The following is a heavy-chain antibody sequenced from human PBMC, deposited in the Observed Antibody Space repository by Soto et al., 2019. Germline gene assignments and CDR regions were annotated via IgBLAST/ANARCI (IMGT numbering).Heavy chain of an antibody. J-gene: IGHJ5*02. V-gene: IGHV4-39*01. CDR1: SSYA. CDR3: ARHSLALRKNNWFDP. CDR2: S. D-gene: IGHD3-3*02. Sequence: SSYAMSWIRQHPGKGLEWIGSSYYNPSLKSRVTMSVDTSKNQFSLRLRSVTAADTALYFCARHSLALRKNNWFDPWGQGIMVTVS.